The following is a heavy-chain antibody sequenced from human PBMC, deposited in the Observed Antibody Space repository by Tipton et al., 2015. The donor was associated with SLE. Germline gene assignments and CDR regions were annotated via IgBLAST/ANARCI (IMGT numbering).Heavy chain of an antibody. J-gene: IGHJ4*02. CDR1: GFTFSAYG. CDR2: IRFDGNNK. Sequence: SLRLSCVASGFTFSAYGMHWVRQAPGKGLEWLGFIRFDGNNKLYGDSVKGRITISRDNSKNTVYLHMNSLRADDTAIYYCASASWNYGFFDYWGQGTLVTVSS. V-gene: IGHV3-30*02. CDR3: ASASWNYGFFDY. D-gene: IGHD1-7*01.